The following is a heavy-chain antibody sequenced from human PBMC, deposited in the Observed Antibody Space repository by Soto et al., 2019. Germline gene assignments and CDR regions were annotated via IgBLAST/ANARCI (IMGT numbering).Heavy chain of an antibody. D-gene: IGHD3-10*01. J-gene: IGHJ4*02. CDR2: IYSGGYT. Sequence: EVQLVESGGGLIQPGGSLRLSCAVSGFTVSNNYMSWVRQAPGKGLEGVSVIYSGGYTAYGDSVKGRFTISRDNSKNTLYPQRKSLGADDRVFFDGGTPGGGGGYWGQGTLVTVSS. CDR3: GTPGGGGGY. V-gene: IGHV3-53*01. CDR1: GFTVSNNY.